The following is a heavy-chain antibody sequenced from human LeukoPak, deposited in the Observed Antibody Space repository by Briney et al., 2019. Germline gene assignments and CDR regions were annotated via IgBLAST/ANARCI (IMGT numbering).Heavy chain of an antibody. Sequence: GRSLRLTCAVSGFSSRNYAMSWVRQAPGKGLEWVSSITSSGDDTFYAVSVKGRFTISRDNSWDTVFLQMNSLRADDTAVYYCAFDWGFDYWGQGTLVTVSS. J-gene: IGHJ4*02. V-gene: IGHV3-23*01. CDR3: AFDWGFDY. CDR2: ITSSGDDT. D-gene: IGHD3-16*01. CDR1: GFSSRNYA.